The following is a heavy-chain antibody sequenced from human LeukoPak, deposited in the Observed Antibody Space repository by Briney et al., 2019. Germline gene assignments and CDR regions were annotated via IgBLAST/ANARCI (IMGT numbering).Heavy chain of an antibody. J-gene: IGHJ4*02. CDR1: GFTFSSYG. V-gene: IGHV3-30*02. CDR3: ARDPTYYLRYGYFDS. D-gene: IGHD1-26*01. Sequence: GGSLRLSCAASGFTFSSYGMHWVRQAPGKGLEWVAFIRYDGSNKYYADSVKGRFTISRDNSKNTLYLQMNSLRAEDTAVYYCARDPTYYLRYGYFDSWGQGTLVTVSS. CDR2: IRYDGSNK.